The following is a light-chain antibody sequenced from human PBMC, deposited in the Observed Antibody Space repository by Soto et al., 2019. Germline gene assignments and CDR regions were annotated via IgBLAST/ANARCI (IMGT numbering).Light chain of an antibody. CDR3: QQYGSSPRT. CDR1: QSVSSSD. CDR2: GGS. V-gene: IGKV3-20*01. J-gene: IGKJ2*01. Sequence: IVLTQSPGILSLSPGEGATLSCRASQSVSSSDLAWYQQKPGQAPRLLIYGGSSRATGIPDRFSAGGSGTDFTLTISRLEPEDFAVYYCQQYGSSPRTFGQGTKLEIK.